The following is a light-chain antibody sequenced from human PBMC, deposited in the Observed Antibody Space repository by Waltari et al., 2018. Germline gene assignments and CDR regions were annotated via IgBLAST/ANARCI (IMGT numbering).Light chain of an antibody. J-gene: IGKJ3*01. CDR2: AAS. CDR1: QDISDW. Sequence: DIQMTQSPSSVSASVGDRVSITCRASQDISDWLAWYQQKPGKAPKVLIYAASSLRSGVPSRFSASGSGTDFILTISSLQPEDFATYYCQQANSFPFTFGPGTKVDIK. CDR3: QQANSFPFT. V-gene: IGKV1-12*02.